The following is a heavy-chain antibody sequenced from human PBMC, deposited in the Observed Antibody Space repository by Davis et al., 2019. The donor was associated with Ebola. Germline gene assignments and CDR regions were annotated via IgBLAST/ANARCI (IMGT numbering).Heavy chain of an antibody. CDR2: IYYSGST. CDR1: GGSFSGYY. J-gene: IGHJ6*02. V-gene: IGHV4-59*01. Sequence: PSETLSLTCAVYGGSFSGYYWSWIRQPPGKGLEWIGSIYYSGSTNYNPSLKSRVTISVDTSKNQFSLKLSSVTAADTAVYYCARVRQYYYYGMDVWGQGTTVTVSS. CDR3: ARVRQYYYYGMDV.